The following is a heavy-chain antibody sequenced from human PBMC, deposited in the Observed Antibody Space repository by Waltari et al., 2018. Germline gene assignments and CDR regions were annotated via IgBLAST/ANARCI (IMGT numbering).Heavy chain of an antibody. Sequence: QVQLQESGPGLVKPSETLSHICGVSGYSISSGSYYWGWIRTPPGKGLEWIGSISRSVNTYYNPSLKSRVPISVDTSENQFSLKVTSVTAADTAAYFCARVYNSGTYRGVDYWGQGTLVIVSS. CDR1: GYSISSGSYY. CDR3: ARVYNSGTYRGVDY. V-gene: IGHV4-38-2*01. CDR2: ISRSVNT. J-gene: IGHJ4*02. D-gene: IGHD3-10*01.